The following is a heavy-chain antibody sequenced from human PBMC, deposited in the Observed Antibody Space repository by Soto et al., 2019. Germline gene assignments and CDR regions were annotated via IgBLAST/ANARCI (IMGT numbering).Heavy chain of an antibody. CDR1: GYSFTSYW. Sequence: GESLKISCKGSGYSFTSYWISWVRQMPGKGLEWMGRIDPSDSYTNYSPSFQGHVTISADKSISTAYLQWSSLKASDTAMYYCARLSSYCTNGVCYPYYYYAMDVWGQGTTVTVSS. CDR3: ARLSSYCTNGVCYPYYYYAMDV. V-gene: IGHV5-10-1*01. CDR2: IDPSDSYT. J-gene: IGHJ6*02. D-gene: IGHD2-8*01.